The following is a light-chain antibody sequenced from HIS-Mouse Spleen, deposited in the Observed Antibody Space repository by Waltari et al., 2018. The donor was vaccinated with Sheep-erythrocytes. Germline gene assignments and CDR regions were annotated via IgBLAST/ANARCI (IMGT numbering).Light chain of an antibody. Sequence: QSALTQPASVSGSPGQSITISCTGTSSDVGGYNYVSWYQQHPGKAPQLMIYDVSNRPPGVSNRFSGSKSGNTASLTISGLQAEDEADYYCSSYTSSSTLVFGTGTKVTVL. V-gene: IGLV2-14*03. CDR2: DVS. J-gene: IGLJ1*01. CDR1: SSDVGGYNY. CDR3: SSYTSSSTLV.